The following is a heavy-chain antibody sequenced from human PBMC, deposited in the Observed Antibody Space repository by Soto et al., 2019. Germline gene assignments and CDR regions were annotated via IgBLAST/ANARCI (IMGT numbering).Heavy chain of an antibody. CDR3: ARGDILTGYWSFYGMDV. V-gene: IGHV4-34*01. D-gene: IGHD3-9*01. CDR1: GGSFSGYY. CDR2: INHSGST. J-gene: IGHJ6*02. Sequence: PSETLSLTCAVYGGSFSGYYWSWIRQPPGKGLEWIGEINHSGSTNYNPSLKSRVTISVDTSKNQFSLKLSSVTAADTAVYYCARGDILTGYWSFYGMDVWGQGTTVTVSS.